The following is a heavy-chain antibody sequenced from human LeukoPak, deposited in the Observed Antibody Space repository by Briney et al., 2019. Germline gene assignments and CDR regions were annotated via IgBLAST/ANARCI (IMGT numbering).Heavy chain of an antibody. Sequence: SETLSLTCTVSGGSISSGGYYWSWIRQHPGKGLEWIGYIYYSGSTYYNPSLKSRVTISVDTSKNQFSLKLSSATAADTAVYYCARVELDYVRAIDYWGQGTLVTVSS. V-gene: IGHV4-31*03. D-gene: IGHD4-17*01. J-gene: IGHJ4*02. CDR1: GGSISSGGYY. CDR2: IYYSGST. CDR3: ARVELDYVRAIDY.